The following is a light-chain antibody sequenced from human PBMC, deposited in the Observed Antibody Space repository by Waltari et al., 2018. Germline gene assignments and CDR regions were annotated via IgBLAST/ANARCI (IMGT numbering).Light chain of an antibody. J-gene: IGKJ4*01. CDR1: QSVSSS. Sequence: EIVMRQSPATLSVSPGERATLSCRASQSVSSSLAWYQQKPGQAPRLLIYGASARATGIPTRFSGSGSGTEFTLTISGLQSEDFAVYYCQHYNNWPLTFGAGTKVDIK. CDR2: GAS. CDR3: QHYNNWPLT. V-gene: IGKV3-15*01.